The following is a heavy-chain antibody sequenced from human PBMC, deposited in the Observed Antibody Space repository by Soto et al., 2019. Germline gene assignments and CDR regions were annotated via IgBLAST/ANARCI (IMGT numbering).Heavy chain of an antibody. V-gene: IGHV3-23*01. CDR3: AIVKDILTGYYDY. CDR2: ISGSGGST. CDR1: GFTFSSYA. Sequence: GGSLRLSCAASGFTFSSYAMSWVRQAPGKGLEWVSAISGSGGSTYYADSVKGRFTISRDNSKNTLYLQMNSLRAEDKAVYYCAIVKDILTGYYDYWGQGTLVTVSS. D-gene: IGHD3-9*01. J-gene: IGHJ4*02.